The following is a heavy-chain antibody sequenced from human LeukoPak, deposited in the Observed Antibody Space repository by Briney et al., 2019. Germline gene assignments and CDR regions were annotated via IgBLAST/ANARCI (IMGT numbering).Heavy chain of an antibody. CDR3: AKDLGRVYYYGRLDY. J-gene: IGHJ4*02. D-gene: IGHD3-10*01. Sequence: GGCLRLSCVASGFGVEDYAMQWGWQVTRKNIKWVSGITWNSNTIRYADSVKGRFTISRDNAKNSLYLQMNSLRPEDTALYFCAKDLGRVYYYGRLDYWGQGILVTVSS. CDR1: GFGVEDYA. V-gene: IGHV3-9*01. CDR2: ITWNSNTI.